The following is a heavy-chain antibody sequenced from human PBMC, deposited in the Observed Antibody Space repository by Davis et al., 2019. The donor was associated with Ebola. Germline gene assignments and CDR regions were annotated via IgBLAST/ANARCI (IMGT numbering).Heavy chain of an antibody. V-gene: IGHV3-15*01. D-gene: IGHD2-21*02. CDR2: IKSKGDGGTT. CDR3: ARDVPLTFDY. CDR1: GFTFKNYG. J-gene: IGHJ4*02. Sequence: GGSLRLSCAVSGFTFKNYGMHWVRQAPGKGLEWVGRIKSKGDGGTTFYASSVKGRFTISRDDSENTVYLYMNSLKSEDTAVYYCARDVPLTFDYRGQGTLVTVSS.